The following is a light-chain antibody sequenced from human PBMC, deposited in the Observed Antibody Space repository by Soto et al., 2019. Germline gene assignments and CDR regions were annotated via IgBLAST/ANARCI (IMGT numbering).Light chain of an antibody. CDR1: QGVTTW. CDR3: QQYYSYPPT. CDR2: AAS. J-gene: IGKJ1*01. V-gene: IGKV1-12*01. Sequence: DIQMTQSPSSVSASVGDRVTISCRASQGVTTWLAWYHQKPGRSPKLLIYAASTLQSGVPSRFSGSGSGTDFTLTISGLQSEDFATYYCQQYYSYPPTFGQGTKVDIK.